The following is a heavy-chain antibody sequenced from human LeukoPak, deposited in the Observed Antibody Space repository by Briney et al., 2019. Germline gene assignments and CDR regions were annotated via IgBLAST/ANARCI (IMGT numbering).Heavy chain of an antibody. V-gene: IGHV3-23*01. CDR1: GFTFSSYA. CDR3: ANPALYDFWSELWFDP. CDR2: ISGSGGST. J-gene: IGHJ5*02. Sequence: TGGSLRLSCAASGFTFSSYAMSWVRQAPGKGLEWVSAISGSGGSTYYADSVKGRFTISRDNSKNTLYLQMNSLRAEDTAVYYCANPALYDFWSELWFDPSVQGTQVTVSS. D-gene: IGHD3-3*01.